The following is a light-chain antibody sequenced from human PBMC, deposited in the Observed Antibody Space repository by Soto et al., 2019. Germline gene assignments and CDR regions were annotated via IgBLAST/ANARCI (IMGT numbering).Light chain of an antibody. J-gene: IGKJ4*01. CDR1: QSISSY. Sequence: KSQSPSSLSASVGDRVTITCRASQSISSYLNWYQQKPGKAPKLLIYAASSLQSGVPSRFSGSGSGTDFTLTISSLQPEDFATYYCQQSYSTPLTLAGGTKVDIK. CDR2: AAS. CDR3: QQSYSTPLT. V-gene: IGKV1-39*01.